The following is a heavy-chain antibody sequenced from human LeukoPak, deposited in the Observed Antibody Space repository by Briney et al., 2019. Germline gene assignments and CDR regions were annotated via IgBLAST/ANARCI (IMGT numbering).Heavy chain of an antibody. D-gene: IGHD1-26*01. V-gene: IGHV5-51*01. CDR2: IYPGDSDT. CDR1: GYSFTSYW. Sequence: GESLKISSKAPGYSFTSYWIGWVRPMPGKGLEWMGIIYPGDSDTRTRTSFQGQVTISPDQYISTAYLPWSRLQASDPATYFCARGWLGATRDAFDIWGQGTMVTVAS. CDR3: ARGWLGATRDAFDI. J-gene: IGHJ3*02.